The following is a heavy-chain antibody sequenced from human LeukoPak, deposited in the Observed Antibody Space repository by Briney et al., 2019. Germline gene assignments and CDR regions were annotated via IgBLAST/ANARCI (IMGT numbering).Heavy chain of an antibody. CDR3: AKDWIQFNRVFDCFDS. Sequence: PGGSLRLSCETSGFPFETNAMSWVRQAPGKGLEWVSPIGHTETFYADSVTGRFTISRDDSKNTVYLHMHSLRVEDTAVYYCAKDWIQFNRVFDCFDSWGQGTLVTVSS. D-gene: IGHD2-21*01. V-gene: IGHV3-23*01. CDR2: IGHTET. J-gene: IGHJ4*02. CDR1: GFPFETNA.